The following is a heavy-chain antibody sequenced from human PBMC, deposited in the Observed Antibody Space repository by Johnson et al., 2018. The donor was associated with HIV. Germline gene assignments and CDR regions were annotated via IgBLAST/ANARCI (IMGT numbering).Heavy chain of an antibody. CDR3: TNPDTAMATGAFDI. V-gene: IGHV3-15*01. J-gene: IGHJ3*02. CDR1: GFTFSNAW. CDR2: IKSKTDGGTT. D-gene: IGHD5-18*01. Sequence: VQLVESGGGLVKPGGSLRLSCAASGFTFSNAWMNWVRQAPGKGLEWVGRIKSKTDGGTTDYAAPVKGRFTISRDESKNTLYLQMNSLKTEDTAVYYCTNPDTAMATGAFDIWGQGTMVTVSS.